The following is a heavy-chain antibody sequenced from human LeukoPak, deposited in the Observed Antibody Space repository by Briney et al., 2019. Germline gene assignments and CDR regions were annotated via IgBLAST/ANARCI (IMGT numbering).Heavy chain of an antibody. CDR3: ARGPSGYHNT. Sequence: PGRSLRLSCAASGFTFSGYGMHWVRQAPGKWLEWVAVISYDGSNKYYADSVKGRFTISRDNSKNTLYLQMNSLRAEDTAVYYCARGPSGYHNTGGQGTLVTVSS. CDR1: GFTFSGYG. J-gene: IGHJ4*02. V-gene: IGHV3-30*03. D-gene: IGHD5-12*01. CDR2: ISYDGSNK.